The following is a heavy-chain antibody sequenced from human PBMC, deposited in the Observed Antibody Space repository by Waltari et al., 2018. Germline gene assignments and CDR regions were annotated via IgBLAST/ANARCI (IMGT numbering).Heavy chain of an antibody. Sequence: QVQLVQSGAAVTTPGSSVKVSCKASGGTFSSYTISLVRQAHEQGLELMGRIIPILGIANYAQKFQGRVTMTADKSTSTAYMELSSLRSEDTAVYYCARDTYSSSWWGYYFDYWGQGTLVTVSS. CDR1: GGTFSSYT. CDR2: IIPILGIA. D-gene: IGHD6-13*01. CDR3: ARDTYSSSWWGYYFDY. V-gene: IGHV1-69*08. J-gene: IGHJ4*02.